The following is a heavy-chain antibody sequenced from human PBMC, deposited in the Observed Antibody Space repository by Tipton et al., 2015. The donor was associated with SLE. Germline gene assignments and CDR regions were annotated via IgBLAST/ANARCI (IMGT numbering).Heavy chain of an antibody. Sequence: TLSLTCAVSGYSISSGYYWGWIRQPPGKGLEWIGEINHSGSTNYNPSLKSRVTISVDTSKNQFSLKLSSVTAADTAVYYCARVVGSYNWFDPWGQGTLVTVSS. CDR2: INHSGST. V-gene: IGHV4-38-2*01. D-gene: IGHD2-15*01. CDR1: GYSISSGYY. J-gene: IGHJ5*02. CDR3: ARVVGSYNWFDP.